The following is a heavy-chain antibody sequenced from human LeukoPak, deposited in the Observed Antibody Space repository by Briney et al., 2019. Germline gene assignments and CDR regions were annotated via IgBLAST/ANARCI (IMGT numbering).Heavy chain of an antibody. V-gene: IGHV3-48*02. J-gene: IGHJ4*02. CDR2: ISSGSGSI. CDR1: GFTFSSYA. Sequence: GGSLRLSCAASGFTFSSYAMHWVRQAPGKGLEWVSYISSGSGSIYYADSVKGRFTISRDDAKNSLYLQMNSLRDDDTAVYYCSRPRPGHYFDCWGQGTLVTVSS. D-gene: IGHD3-10*01. CDR3: SRPRPGHYFDC.